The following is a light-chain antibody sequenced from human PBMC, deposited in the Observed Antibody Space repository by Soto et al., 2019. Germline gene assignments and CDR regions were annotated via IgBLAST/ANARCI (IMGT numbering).Light chain of an antibody. J-gene: IGKJ2*01. V-gene: IGKV4-1*01. CDR1: QSVLYTPNNNNY. CDR3: HQYAREPFT. CDR2: WAS. Sequence: DIVMTQSPDSLAVSLGERATINCKSSQSVLYTPNNNNYLAWFQQKPGQPPKLLIYWASNRESGAPDRFSGSGSGTDFTLTISSVQAEDVAVYYCHQYAREPFTFGHGTKLEIK.